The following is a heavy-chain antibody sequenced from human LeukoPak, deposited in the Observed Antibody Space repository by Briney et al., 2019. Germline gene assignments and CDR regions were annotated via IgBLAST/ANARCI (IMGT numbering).Heavy chain of an antibody. CDR2: IYPGDPDT. J-gene: IGHJ4*02. D-gene: IGHD5-18*01. CDR3: ARRVIQLGYFDY. V-gene: IGHV5-51*01. CDR1: GYNFTSYW. Sequence: GESLKISCKGSGYNFTSYWIGWVRQMPGKGLEWMGIIYPGDPDTRYSPSFQGQVTISADKSISTAHLQWSSLKASDTAMYYCARRVIQLGYFDYWGQGTLVTVSS.